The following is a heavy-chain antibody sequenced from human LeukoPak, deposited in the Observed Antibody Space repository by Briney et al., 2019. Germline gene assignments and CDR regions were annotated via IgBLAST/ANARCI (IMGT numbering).Heavy chain of an antibody. J-gene: IGHJ4*02. V-gene: IGHV4-4*07. CDR3: ARDSYQYGDNVRYFDY. Sequence: SETLSLTCTVSGGSISSYYWSWIRQPAGKGLEWIGRIYTSGSTNYNPSLKSRVTMSVDTSKNQFSLKLSSVTAADTAVYYCARDSYQYGDNVRYFDYWGQGTLVTVSS. CDR2: IYTSGST. CDR1: GGSISSYY. D-gene: IGHD4-17*01.